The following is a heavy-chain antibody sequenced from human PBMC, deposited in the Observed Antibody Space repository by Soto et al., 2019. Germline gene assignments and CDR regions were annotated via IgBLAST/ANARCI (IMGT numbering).Heavy chain of an antibody. D-gene: IGHD3-3*01. V-gene: IGHV1-8*01. J-gene: IGHJ6*02. CDR1: GYTFTNYD. CDR2: MSPDSGDT. Sequence: QVRLVQSGAEVKEPGASVKVSCKASGYTFTNYDINWVRQATGQEPEWMGWMSPDSGDTDYAQKFQGRVTMTRNTSISTAYLELRSLRSEDTAVYYCAREGIWRGYYQISHDNHRYHAMDVWGQGTTVTVSS. CDR3: AREGIWRGYYQISHDNHRYHAMDV.